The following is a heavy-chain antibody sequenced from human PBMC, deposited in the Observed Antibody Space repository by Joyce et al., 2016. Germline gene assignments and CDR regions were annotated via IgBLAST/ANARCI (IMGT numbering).Heavy chain of an antibody. CDR1: GGSISSSTYY. CDR3: ARSFFYCSGGSCFSGEWFDP. J-gene: IGHJ5*02. Sequence: QLQLQESGPGLVKPSETLSLSCTVSGGSISSSTYYWGWIRQPPRKGLEWIGSVYYIGSNYYNPSLKSRVTISGDTSKNQFSLKLTSVTAADTAVYYCARSFFYCSGGSCFSGEWFDPWGQGTLVTVSS. CDR2: VYYIGSN. V-gene: IGHV4-39*07. D-gene: IGHD2-15*01.